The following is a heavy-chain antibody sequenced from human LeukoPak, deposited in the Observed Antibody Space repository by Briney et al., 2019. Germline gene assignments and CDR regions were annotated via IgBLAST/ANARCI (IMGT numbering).Heavy chain of an antibody. CDR1: GFDFSSNW. J-gene: IGHJ4*02. Sequence: GGSLRLSCAASGFDFSSNWMHWVRHAPGQGLVWVSRIKGDGISTNYADSVEGRFTISRDIAKNTLYLQMNSLRAEDTGVYYCAKDHYWSIDYWGRGTLVTVSS. V-gene: IGHV3-74*01. CDR3: AKDHYWSIDY. CDR2: IKGDGIST. D-gene: IGHD3-3*01.